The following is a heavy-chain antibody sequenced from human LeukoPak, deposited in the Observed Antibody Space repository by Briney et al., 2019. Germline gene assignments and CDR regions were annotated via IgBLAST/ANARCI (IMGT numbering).Heavy chain of an antibody. V-gene: IGHV1-24*01. CDR2: FDPEDGET. J-gene: IGHJ3*02. CDR1: GYTLTELS. D-gene: IGHD3-3*01. CDR3: ARDRSRYDFWSGYSLINDAFDI. Sequence: ASVKVSCKVSGYTLTELSMHWVRQAPGKGLEWLGGFDPEDGETIYAQKFQGRVTMTEDTSTDTAYMELSSLRSEDTAVYYCARDRSRYDFWSGYSLINDAFDIWGQGTMVTVSS.